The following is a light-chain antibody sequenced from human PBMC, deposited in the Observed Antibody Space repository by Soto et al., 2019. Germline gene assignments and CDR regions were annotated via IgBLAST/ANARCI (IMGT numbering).Light chain of an antibody. CDR3: CSYEGSNTYV. CDR1: SSDIGSSNL. V-gene: IGLV2-23*01. Sequence: QSALTQPASVSGSPGQSITISCTGTSSDIGSSNLVSWYQDHPGKAPKLIIYEATQRPSGISYRFSGSKSGNTASLTISGLQAEDEADYYCCSYEGSNTYVLGTGTKVTV. CDR2: EAT. J-gene: IGLJ1*01.